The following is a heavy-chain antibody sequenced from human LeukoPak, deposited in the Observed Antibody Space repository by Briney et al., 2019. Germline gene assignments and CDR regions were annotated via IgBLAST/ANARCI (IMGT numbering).Heavy chain of an antibody. CDR3: AKDPTTITGWYFDL. D-gene: IGHD1-1*01. V-gene: IGHV3-23*01. CDR2: VGDSGSST. CDR1: GFTFSRFD. J-gene: IGHJ2*01. Sequence: GGSLRLSCVASGFTFSRFDMAWVRQAPGKGLEWVSSVGDSGSSTFYADSVKGRFTISRDNSKNTPYLHMNGLRAEDTAVYYCAKDPTTITGWYFDLWGRGTLVTVSS.